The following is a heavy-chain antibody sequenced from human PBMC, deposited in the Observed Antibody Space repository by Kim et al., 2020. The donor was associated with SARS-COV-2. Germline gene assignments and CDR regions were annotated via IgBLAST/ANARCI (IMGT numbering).Heavy chain of an antibody. D-gene: IGHD3-3*01. J-gene: IGHJ6*03. V-gene: IGHV7-4-1*02. Sequence: ASVKVSCKASGYTFTSYAMNWVRQAPGQGLEWMGWINTNTGNPTYAQGFTGRFVFSLDTSASTAASQISSLKGAATAGDPCARTNYDAFDYVDAWG. CDR3: ARTNYDAFDYVDA. CDR1: GYTFTSYA. CDR2: INTNTGNP.